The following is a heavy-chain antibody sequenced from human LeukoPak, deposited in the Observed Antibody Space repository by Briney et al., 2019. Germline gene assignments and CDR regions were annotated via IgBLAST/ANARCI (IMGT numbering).Heavy chain of an antibody. CDR1: GFTFSSYA. Sequence: GGSLRLSCAASGFTFSSYAMSWVRQAPGKGLDWVSSISGGGGSTNSADSVKGRFTISRDNSKNTLYLQMNSLRAEDTAVYYCAKSSYYDSSGYYREYYFDHWGQGTLVTVSS. D-gene: IGHD3-22*01. V-gene: IGHV3-23*01. J-gene: IGHJ4*02. CDR3: AKSSYYDSSGYYREYYFDH. CDR2: ISGGGGST.